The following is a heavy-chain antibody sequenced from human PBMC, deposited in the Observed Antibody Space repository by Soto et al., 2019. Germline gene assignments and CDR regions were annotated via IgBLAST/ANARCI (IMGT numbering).Heavy chain of an antibody. J-gene: IGHJ4*02. CDR1: GGTISRSSDY. D-gene: IGHD6-6*01. CDR3: ARSSIEPRVFMYPFDS. CDR2: MYYRGNT. V-gene: IGHV4-39*01. Sequence: AAETLSLTCTVSGGTISRSSDYWGWIRQPPWKGLEWIGNMYYRGNTFYNPSLQSRVAISLDTSKTQFSPRLNSVTGAVTAVYYCARSSIEPRVFMYPFDSWGQGTLVTSPQ.